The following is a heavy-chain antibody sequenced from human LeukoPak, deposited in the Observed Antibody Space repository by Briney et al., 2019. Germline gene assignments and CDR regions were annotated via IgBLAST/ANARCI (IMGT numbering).Heavy chain of an antibody. CDR1: GFTFSSYA. J-gene: IGHJ3*02. CDR2: ISDSGGST. Sequence: GGSLRLSCAASGFTFSSYAMSWVRQAPGKGLEWVSAISDSGGSTYYADSVKGRFTISRDNAKNSLYLQMNSLRAEDTAVYYCARDLTAHSYGYIEAFDIWGQGTMVTVSS. CDR3: ARDLTAHSYGYIEAFDI. D-gene: IGHD5-18*01. V-gene: IGHV3-23*01.